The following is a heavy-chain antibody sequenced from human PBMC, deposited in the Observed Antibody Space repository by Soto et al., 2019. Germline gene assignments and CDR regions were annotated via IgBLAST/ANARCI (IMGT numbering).Heavy chain of an antibody. CDR3: ATGLQHLVNLYYFDL. J-gene: IGHJ4*02. V-gene: IGHV1-2*02. D-gene: IGHD2-15*01. Sequence: ASVKVSCKASGYTFTGYYMHWVRQAPGQGLEWMGWINPNSGGTNYAQKFQGRVTMTRDTSISTAYMELSRLRSEDTAIYYCATGLQHLVNLYYFDLWGQGTLVTVSS. CDR2: INPNSGGT. CDR1: GYTFTGYY.